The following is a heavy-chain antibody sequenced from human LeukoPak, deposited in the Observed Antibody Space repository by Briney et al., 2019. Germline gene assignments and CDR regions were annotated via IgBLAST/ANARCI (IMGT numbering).Heavy chain of an antibody. CDR1: GFTFSNYW. J-gene: IGHJ5*02. CDR3: ARGGAPYCSSTSCYEDRFDP. CDR2: IKQDGSEK. D-gene: IGHD2-2*01. V-gene: IGHV3-7*05. Sequence: GGSLRLSCAASGFTFSNYWMSWVRQAPGKGLEWVANIKQDGSEKYYVDSVKGRFTISRDNAKNSLYLQMISLRAEDSAVYYCARGGAPYCSSTSCYEDRFDPWGQGTLVTVSS.